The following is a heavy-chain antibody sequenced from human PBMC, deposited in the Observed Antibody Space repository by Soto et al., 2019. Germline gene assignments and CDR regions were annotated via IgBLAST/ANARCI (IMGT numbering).Heavy chain of an antibody. CDR1: GGSISDNW. J-gene: IGHJ4*02. D-gene: IGHD2-15*01. Sequence: QVQLQESGPGLVKPSGTLSLTCAVAGGSISDNWWSWVRQAPGKGLEWIGEIYHSGTTYYNPSLKGRVSILVDKSASQISLPLSSVTAADTAVYYCARHVAVPRTRGFDYWGQGALVAVSS. V-gene: IGHV4-4*02. CDR3: ARHVAVPRTRGFDY. CDR2: IYHSGTT.